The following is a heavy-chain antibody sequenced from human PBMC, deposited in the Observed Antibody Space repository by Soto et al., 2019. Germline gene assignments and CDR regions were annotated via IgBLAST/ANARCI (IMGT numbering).Heavy chain of an antibody. Sequence: EVQLVESGGGLVKPGGSLRLSCAASGFTFSSYSMNWVRQAPGKGLEWVSSISSSSSYIYYADSVKGRFTISRDNAKNSLYLQMNSLRAEDTGVYYSARSYCSSTSCYGLWDDAFDIWGQVTMVTVSS. CDR1: GFTFSSYS. CDR3: ARSYCSSTSCYGLWDDAFDI. CDR2: ISSSSSYI. V-gene: IGHV3-21*01. D-gene: IGHD2-2*01. J-gene: IGHJ3*02.